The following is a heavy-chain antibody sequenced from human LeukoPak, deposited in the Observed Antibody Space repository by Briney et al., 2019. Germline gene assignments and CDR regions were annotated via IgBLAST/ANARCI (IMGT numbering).Heavy chain of an antibody. D-gene: IGHD6-13*01. CDR3: ARGLRREQQLLRAFDY. J-gene: IGHJ4*02. Sequence: GASVKVSCKASGYTFTNYDINWVRQATGQGLEWVGWMKPNSGNTGYAQKFQGRVAMTWNTSISTAYMDLSSLRSEDTALYYCARGLRREQQLLRAFDYWGQGTLVTVSS. V-gene: IGHV1-8*01. CDR1: GYTFTNYD. CDR2: MKPNSGNT.